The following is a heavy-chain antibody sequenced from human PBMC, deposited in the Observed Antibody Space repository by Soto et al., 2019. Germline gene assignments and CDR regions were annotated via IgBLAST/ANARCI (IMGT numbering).Heavy chain of an antibody. J-gene: IGHJ4*02. D-gene: IGHD6-13*01. Sequence: SETLSLTCTVSGGSISSNYWTWIRQPPGKGLEWIGYVYNSGSTNYNPSLKGRVTISEDTSKSQFSLKVNSMTAADTAVYYCARYRREAVAGYTLDNWGQGILVTVS. CDR3: ARYRREAVAGYTLDN. CDR2: VYNSGST. CDR1: GGSISSNY. V-gene: IGHV4-59*01.